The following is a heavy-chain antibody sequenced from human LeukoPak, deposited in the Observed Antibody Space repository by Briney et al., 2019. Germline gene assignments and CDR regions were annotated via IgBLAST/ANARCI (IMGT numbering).Heavy chain of an antibody. J-gene: IGHJ4*02. CDR1: GFTFCSYA. Sequence: GRSLRLSCAASGFTFCSYAMHWVRQAPGKGLEWVAVISYDGSNKYYADSVKGRFTISRDNSKNTLYLQMNSLRAEDTAVYYCARGGTRYCSSTSCYFIHWGQGTLVTVSS. V-gene: IGHV3-30-3*01. CDR2: ISYDGSNK. D-gene: IGHD2-2*01. CDR3: ARGGTRYCSSTSCYFIH.